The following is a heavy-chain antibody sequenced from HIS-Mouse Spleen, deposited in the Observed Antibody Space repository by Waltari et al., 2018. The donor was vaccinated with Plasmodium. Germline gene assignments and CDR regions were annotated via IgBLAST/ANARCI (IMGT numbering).Heavy chain of an antibody. CDR3: AKGFDY. V-gene: IGHV3-23*01. CDR2: IRGSGGST. Sequence: EVQLLESGGGLVQPGGSLRLSCAASGFTFSSYAMSWVRQAPGKGVEWVSAIRGSGGSTDYADYVKGRFTSTRDNSKNTLYLQMNSLRAEDTAVYHCAKGFDYWGQGTLVTVSS. D-gene: IGHD3-10*01. CDR1: GFTFSSYA. J-gene: IGHJ4*02.